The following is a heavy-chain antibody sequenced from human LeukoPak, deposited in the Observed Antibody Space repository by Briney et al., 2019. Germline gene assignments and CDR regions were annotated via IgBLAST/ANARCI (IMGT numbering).Heavy chain of an antibody. CDR3: AKQGRDHCSGGSCYLFDY. CDR2: ISFDGGDK. D-gene: IGHD2-15*01. J-gene: IGHJ4*02. CDR1: GFTFISFG. Sequence: PRRSLRLSCAASGFTFISFGMHWVRQAPGKGLQWVALISFDGGDKYYADSVKGRFTISRDNSRDTLFLQMNSLRPEDTAVYYCAKQGRDHCSGGSCYLFDYWGQGTLVTVSS. V-gene: IGHV3-30*18.